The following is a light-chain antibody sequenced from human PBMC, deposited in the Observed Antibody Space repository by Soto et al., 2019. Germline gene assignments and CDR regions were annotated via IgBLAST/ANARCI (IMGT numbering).Light chain of an antibody. CDR3: QQYNNWPLA. CDR1: QSVSGN. CDR2: GAS. J-gene: IGKJ1*01. V-gene: IGKV3-15*01. Sequence: EIMMTQSPATLSVSPGERATLSCRASQSVSGNLAWYQQKPGQAPRLLIYGASTRATAIPARFSGSGSGTKFTLTIISLQSEDFAVYYCQQYNNWPLAFGKGTKVEI.